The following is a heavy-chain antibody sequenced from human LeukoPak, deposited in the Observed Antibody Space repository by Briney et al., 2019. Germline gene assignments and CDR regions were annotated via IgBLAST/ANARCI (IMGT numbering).Heavy chain of an antibody. J-gene: IGHJ4*02. V-gene: IGHV3-23*01. CDR2: LSGSGAGT. Sequence: PGGSLRLSCAASGFTFSSYGMHWVRQAPGRGLEWVATLSGSGAGTYYSDSVQGRFTISRDNSKRTLFLQMNSLRAEGTAFYYCAKAELGVDTFFDYWGQGTLVTVSS. CDR1: GFTFSSYG. CDR3: AKAELGVDTFFDY. D-gene: IGHD3-3*01.